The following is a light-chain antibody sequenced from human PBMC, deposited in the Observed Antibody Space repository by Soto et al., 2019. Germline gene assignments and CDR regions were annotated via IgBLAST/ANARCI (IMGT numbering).Light chain of an antibody. CDR3: QHYDTLPLT. V-gene: IGKV1-33*01. Sequence: DIQMTQSPSSLSASVGDRVTITCQASPDISNYLNWYQQKPGKAPKLLIYDASNLKAGVPSRFSGSGSGTHFTLTISSLQPEDTATYYCQHYDTLPLTFGGGTKVEI. CDR2: DAS. CDR1: PDISNY. J-gene: IGKJ4*01.